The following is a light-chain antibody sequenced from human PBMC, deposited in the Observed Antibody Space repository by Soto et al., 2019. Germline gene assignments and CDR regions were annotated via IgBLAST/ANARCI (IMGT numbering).Light chain of an antibody. CDR3: QQCFSLPLT. CDR2: DTS. CDR1: QNVSRY. J-gene: IGKJ4*01. V-gene: IGKV3-11*01. Sequence: EIGLTQSPATLSLSPGERATLSCRASQNVSRYLSWYQQKPGQAPRLLIHDTSTRDTGVPDTFSGSGSGTEFAFTISSLGPEDFAIYYCQQCFSLPLTFGGGT.